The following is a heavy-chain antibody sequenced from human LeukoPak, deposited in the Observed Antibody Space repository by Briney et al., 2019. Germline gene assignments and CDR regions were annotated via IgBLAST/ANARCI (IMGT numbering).Heavy chain of an antibody. V-gene: IGHV4-34*01. D-gene: IGHD6-6*01. Sequence: SETLSLTCAVHGESFSAYFWSWIRQVPGKGLEWIGEIDHRGSSNYNPPLKSRATISVDTSKNHFSLSLTSVTAADTAVYYCATRSSTLAAARCFDDWGQGTVVTVSS. CDR2: IDHRGSS. J-gene: IGHJ4*03. CDR1: GESFSAYF. CDR3: ATRSSTLAAARCFDD.